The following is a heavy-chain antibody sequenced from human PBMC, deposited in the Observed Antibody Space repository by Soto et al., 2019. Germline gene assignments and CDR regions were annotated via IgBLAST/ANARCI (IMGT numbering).Heavy chain of an antibody. CDR3: ARHGITMVRGVIITAGWFDP. Sequence: SSETLSLPCTVAGGSIRSSSYYWGWIRQPPGKGLEWIGSIYYSGSTYYNPSLKSRVTVSVDTSKNQFSLKLSSVTAADTAVYYCARHGITMVRGVIITAGWFDPWGQGTLVTVSS. CDR2: IYYSGST. J-gene: IGHJ5*02. V-gene: IGHV4-39*01. CDR1: GGSIRSSSYY. D-gene: IGHD3-10*01.